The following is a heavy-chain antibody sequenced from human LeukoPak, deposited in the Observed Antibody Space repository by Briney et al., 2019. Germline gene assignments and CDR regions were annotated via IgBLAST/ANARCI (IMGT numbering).Heavy chain of an antibody. Sequence: GTSVKVSCKASGFTFTSSAVQWVRQARGQRLEWIGWIVVGSGNTNYAQKFQERVTITRDMSTSTAYMELSSLRSEDTAVYYCAAAENYYYYYYMDVWGKGTTVTVSS. CDR1: GFTFTSSA. CDR3: AAAENYYYYYYMDV. V-gene: IGHV1-58*01. J-gene: IGHJ6*03. CDR2: IVVGSGNT.